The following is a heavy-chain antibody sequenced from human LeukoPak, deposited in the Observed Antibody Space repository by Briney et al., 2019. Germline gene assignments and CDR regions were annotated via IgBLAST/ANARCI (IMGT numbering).Heavy chain of an antibody. Sequence: GGSLRLSCTASGFTFGDYAMSWFRQAPGKGLEWVGFIRRKAYGGTTEYAASVKGRFTISRDDSKSIAYLQMNSLRAEDTAIYYCARENSGIAATDIIDSWGQGTLVTVSS. CDR1: GFTFGDYA. CDR3: ARENSGIAATDIIDS. J-gene: IGHJ4*02. CDR2: IRRKAYGGTT. D-gene: IGHD6-13*01. V-gene: IGHV3-49*03.